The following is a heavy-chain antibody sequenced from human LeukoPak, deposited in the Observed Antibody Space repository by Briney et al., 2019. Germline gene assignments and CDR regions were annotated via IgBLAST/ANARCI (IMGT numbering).Heavy chain of an antibody. CDR1: GFTFSSYE. CDR3: ARDYGAGMDV. V-gene: IGHV3-48*03. CDR2: ISSSGSTI. D-gene: IGHD4-17*01. J-gene: IGHJ6*02. Sequence: GGSLRLSCAASGFTFSSYEMNWVRQAPGKGLEWFSYISSSGSTIYYADSVKGRFTISRDNAKNSLYLQMNSLRAEDTAVYYCARDYGAGMDVWGQGTTVTVSS.